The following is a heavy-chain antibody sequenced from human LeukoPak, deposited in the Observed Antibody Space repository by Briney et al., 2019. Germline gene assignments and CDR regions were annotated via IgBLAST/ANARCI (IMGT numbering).Heavy chain of an antibody. V-gene: IGHV3-30*04. D-gene: IGHD6-13*01. Sequence: PGGSLRLSCAASGFTFSSYAMHWVRQAPGKGLEWVAVISYDGSNKYYADSVKGRFTISRDNSKNTLYLQMNSLRAEDTAVYYCARDGYSSSWYGGRGNWFDPWGQGTLVTVSS. CDR1: GFTFSSYA. CDR3: ARDGYSSSWYGGRGNWFDP. CDR2: ISYDGSNK. J-gene: IGHJ5*02.